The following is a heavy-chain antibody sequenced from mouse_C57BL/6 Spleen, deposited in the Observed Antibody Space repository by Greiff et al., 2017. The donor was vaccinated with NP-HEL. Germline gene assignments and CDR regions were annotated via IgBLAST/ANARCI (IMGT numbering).Heavy chain of an antibody. Sequence: VQLQESGAELAKPGASVKLSCKASGYTFTSCWMHWVKQRPGQGLEWIGYINPSSGYTKYNQKFKDKATLTADKSSSTAYMQLSSLTYEDSAVYYCASQLSQYYFDYWGQGTTLTVSS. J-gene: IGHJ2*01. CDR3: ASQLSQYYFDY. V-gene: IGHV1-7*01. CDR2: INPSSGYT. D-gene: IGHD3-2*02. CDR1: GYTFTSCW.